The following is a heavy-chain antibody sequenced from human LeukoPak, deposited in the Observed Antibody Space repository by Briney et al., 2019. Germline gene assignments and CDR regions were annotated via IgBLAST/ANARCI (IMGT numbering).Heavy chain of an antibody. D-gene: IGHD2-15*01. CDR1: GGTFSSYA. CDR3: ARGNFYCSGGSCYRGPYNWFDP. Sequence: SVKVSCKASGGTFSSYAISWVRQAPGQGLEWMGGIIPIFGTANYAQKFQGRVTITADESTSTAYMELSSLRSEDTAVYYCARGNFYCSGGSCYRGPYNWFDPWGQGTLVTVSS. V-gene: IGHV1-69*13. J-gene: IGHJ5*02. CDR2: IIPIFGTA.